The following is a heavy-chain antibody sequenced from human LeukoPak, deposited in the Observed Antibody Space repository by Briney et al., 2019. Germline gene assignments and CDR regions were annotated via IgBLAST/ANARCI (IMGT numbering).Heavy chain of an antibody. V-gene: IGHV3-30*03. J-gene: IGHJ4*02. CDR2: ISDDGSEK. D-gene: IGHD6-19*01. CDR1: GFTLSRYG. Sequence: PGGSLRLSCAASGFTLSRYGMHWVRQAPGKGLEWLAVISDDGSEKYNADSVKGRFTIPRDNSKNTLYLQMNSLRAEDTAVYYCARGSGWYENDFWGQGTLVTVSS. CDR3: ARGSGWYENDF.